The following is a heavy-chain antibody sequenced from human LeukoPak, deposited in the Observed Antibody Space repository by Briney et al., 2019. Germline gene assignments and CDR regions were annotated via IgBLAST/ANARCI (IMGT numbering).Heavy chain of an antibody. CDR3: RAEVYAGHSGAYYVDY. Sequence: PGGSLRLSCAASGFTFSNAWMSWVRQAPGKGLEWVGRIKSKTDGGTTDYAAPVKGRFTISRDDSKNTLYLQMNSLKTEDTAVYYGRAEVYAGHSGAYYVDYCGQGNL. CDR1: GFTFSNAW. V-gene: IGHV3-15*01. CDR2: IKSKTDGGTT. D-gene: IGHD4-23*01. J-gene: IGHJ4*02.